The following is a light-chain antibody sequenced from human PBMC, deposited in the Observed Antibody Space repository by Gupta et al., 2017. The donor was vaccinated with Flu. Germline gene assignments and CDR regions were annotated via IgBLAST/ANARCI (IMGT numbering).Light chain of an antibody. V-gene: IGKV4-1*01. CDR1: QSHLYTSNNNNN. CDR2: WAS. CDR3: QQNYSTPLT. J-gene: IGKJ4*01. Sequence: DIVMTPSQDSLAVSLGVGATINCTSSQSHLYTSNNNNNLAWYQQKPGKAPKLLIYWASCREGGVPERFSGSGSGTDFTLTISSRQAEDVAVYYCQQNYSTPLTFGGGTKVVI.